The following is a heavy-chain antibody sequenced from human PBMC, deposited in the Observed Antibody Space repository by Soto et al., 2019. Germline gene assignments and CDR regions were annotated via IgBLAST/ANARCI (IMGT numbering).Heavy chain of an antibody. D-gene: IGHD1-26*01. CDR2: ISAYNGNT. CDR3: ARVVGALGHWFDP. CDR1: GYNFNSYT. Sequence: QVQLVQSGAEVKKPGASVKVSCKASGYNFNSYTISWVRQAPGQGLEWMGRISAYNGNTNYAQKLQGRVTMTTDTATSTDYMELRSLRSDDTAVYPCARVVGALGHWFDPWGQGTLVTVSS. V-gene: IGHV1-18*01. J-gene: IGHJ5*02.